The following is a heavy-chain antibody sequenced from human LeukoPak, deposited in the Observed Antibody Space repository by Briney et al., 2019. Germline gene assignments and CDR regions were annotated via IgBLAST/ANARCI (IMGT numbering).Heavy chain of an antibody. CDR1: GGSISSSSYY. D-gene: IGHD6-6*01. J-gene: IGHJ5*02. Sequence: SETLSLTCTVSGGSISSSSYYWGWIRQPPGKGLEWIGSIYYSGSTYYNPSLKSRVTISVDTSKNQFSLKLSSVTAADTAVYYCARGPYIAARLVNWFDPWGQGTLVTVSS. V-gene: IGHV4-39*01. CDR3: ARGPYIAARLVNWFDP. CDR2: IYYSGST.